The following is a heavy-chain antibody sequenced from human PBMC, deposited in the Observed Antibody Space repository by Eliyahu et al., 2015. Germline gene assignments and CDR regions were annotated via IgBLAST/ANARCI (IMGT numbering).Heavy chain of an antibody. CDR2: IYWDDDK. CDR1: GFSLSTSGVG. CDR3: AHNQLLGGLMVYVKTSYNWFDP. J-gene: IGHJ5*02. D-gene: IGHD2-8*01. V-gene: IGHV2-5*02. Sequence: QITLKESGPTLVKPTQTLTLTCTFSGFSLSTSGVGVGWIRQPPGKALEWLALIYWDDDKRYSPSLKSRLTITKDTSKNQVVLTMTNMDPVDTATYYCAHNQLLGGLMVYVKTSYNWFDPWGQGTLVTVSS.